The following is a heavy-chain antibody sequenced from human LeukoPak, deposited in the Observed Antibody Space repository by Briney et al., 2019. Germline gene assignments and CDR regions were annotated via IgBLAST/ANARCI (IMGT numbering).Heavy chain of an antibody. V-gene: IGHV3-11*01. CDR2: ISSSGSTI. CDR3: ARGPPLATMIVVY. D-gene: IGHD3-22*01. CDR1: GFTFSDYY. Sequence: GGSLRLSCAASGFTFSDYYMSWIRQAPGKGLEWVSYISSSGSTIYYADSVKGQFTISRDNAKNSLYLQMNSLRAEDTAVYYCARGPPLATMIVVYWGQGTLVTVSS. J-gene: IGHJ4*02.